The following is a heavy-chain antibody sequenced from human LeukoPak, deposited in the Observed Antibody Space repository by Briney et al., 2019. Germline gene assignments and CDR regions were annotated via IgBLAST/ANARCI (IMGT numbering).Heavy chain of an antibody. CDR2: MNPNSGNT. D-gene: IGHD5/OR15-5a*01. J-gene: IGHJ4*02. Sequence: ASVKVSCKASGYTFTSYYMHWVRRAPGQGLEWMGWMNPNSGNTGYAQKFQGRVTMTRNTSINTAYMELSSLRSEDTAIYYCARGVGIVSTISKKHFDDWGQGTLVTVSS. V-gene: IGHV1-8*02. CDR1: GYTFTSYY. CDR3: ARGVGIVSTISKKHFDD.